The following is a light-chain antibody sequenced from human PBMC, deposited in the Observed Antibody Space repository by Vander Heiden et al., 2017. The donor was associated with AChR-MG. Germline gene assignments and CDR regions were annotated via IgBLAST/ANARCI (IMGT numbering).Light chain of an antibody. CDR3: QQRSNWPLYT. CDR2: DAS. Sequence: EIVLTQSPATLSLSPGERAILSCRASQSVSSYLAWYQQKPGQAPRLLIYDASNSATGIPARFSGSGSGTDFTLTISSLEPEDFAVYYCQQRSNWPLYTFGQGTKLEIK. J-gene: IGKJ2*01. V-gene: IGKV3-11*01. CDR1: QSVSSY.